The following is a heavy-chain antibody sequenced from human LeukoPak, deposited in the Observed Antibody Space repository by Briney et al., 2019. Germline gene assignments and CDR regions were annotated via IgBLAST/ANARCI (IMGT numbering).Heavy chain of an antibody. D-gene: IGHD3-3*01. J-gene: IGHJ4*02. Sequence: ASVKVSSKVSGYTFTDYYMHWVQRAPGKGLEWMGLVDPEDGETIYAEKFQGRVTITADTSTDTAYMELSSLRSEDTAVYYCATARKEMYDFWSGYYIGYWGQGTLVTVSS. CDR1: GYTFTDYY. V-gene: IGHV1-69-2*01. CDR2: VDPEDGET. CDR3: ATARKEMYDFWSGYYIGY.